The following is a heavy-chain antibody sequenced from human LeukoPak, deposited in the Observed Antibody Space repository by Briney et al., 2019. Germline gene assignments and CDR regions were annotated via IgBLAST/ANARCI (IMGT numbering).Heavy chain of an antibody. V-gene: IGHV4-61*02. D-gene: IGHD3-22*01. J-gene: IGHJ5*02. CDR3: ARDDSSGYWKGNWFDP. CDR2: IYTSGST. Sequence: PSQTLSLTCTVPGGSIRSGTYYSSRIRLPAGNGLEWLGRIYTSGSTNYNPSLKSRVTISVDTSKNQFSLKLSSVTAADTAVYYCARDDSSGYWKGNWFDPWGQGTLVTVSS. CDR1: GGSIRSGTYY.